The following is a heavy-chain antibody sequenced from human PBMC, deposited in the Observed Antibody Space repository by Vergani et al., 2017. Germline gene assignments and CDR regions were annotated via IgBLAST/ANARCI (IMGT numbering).Heavy chain of an antibody. Sequence: QVQLQESGPGLVKPSETLSLTCTVSGGSISSYYWSWIRQPPGKGLEWIGYIYYSGSTNYNPSLKSRVTISVDTSKNQFSLKLSSVTAADTAVYYCARDELSSGDNWFDPWGQGTLVTVSS. V-gene: IGHV4-59*01. CDR3: ARDELSSGDNWFDP. CDR2: IYYSGST. CDR1: GGSISSYY. D-gene: IGHD2-15*01. J-gene: IGHJ5*02.